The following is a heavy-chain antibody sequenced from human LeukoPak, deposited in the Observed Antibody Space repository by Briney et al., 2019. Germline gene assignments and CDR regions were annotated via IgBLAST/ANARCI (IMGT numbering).Heavy chain of an antibody. CDR2: ISGSGGST. V-gene: IGHV3-23*01. J-gene: IGHJ6*03. CDR1: GFTFSSYA. CDR3: AKRPTDYYYMDV. Sequence: PGGSLRLSCAASGFTFSSYAMSWVRQAPGNGLEWVSAISGSGGSTYYADSVKGRFTISRDNSKNTLYLQMNSLRAEDTAVYYCAKRPTDYYYMDVWGKGTTVTVSS.